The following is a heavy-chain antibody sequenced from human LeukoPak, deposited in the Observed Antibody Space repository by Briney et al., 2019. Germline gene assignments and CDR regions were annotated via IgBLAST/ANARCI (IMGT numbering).Heavy chain of an antibody. CDR1: GFTFSSYG. Sequence: GGSLRLSCAASGFTFSSYGMVWVRQAPGKGLEWVAFIWYDGSKSYYADSVKGRFTISRDNSKNSLYLQMNSLRAEDTAVYYCARDWTGSSFDYWGQGTLVTVSS. D-gene: IGHD3/OR15-3a*01. J-gene: IGHJ4*02. CDR3: ARDWTGSSFDY. V-gene: IGHV3-33*08. CDR2: IWYDGSKS.